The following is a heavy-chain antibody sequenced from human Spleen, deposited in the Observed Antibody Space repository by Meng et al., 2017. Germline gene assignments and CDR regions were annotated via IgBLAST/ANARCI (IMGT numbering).Heavy chain of an antibody. J-gene: IGHJ4*02. CDR1: GGSFSGYD. CDR2: INHSAST. Sequence: SETLSLTCAVYGGSFSGYDWSWVRQPPGKGLEWIGEINHSASTSYNPSLKSRVTISVDTSKNQFSLKLSSVTAADSAVYYCARGPTTMAHDFDYWGQGTLVTVSS. D-gene: IGHD4-11*01. V-gene: IGHV4-34*01. CDR3: ARGPTTMAHDFDY.